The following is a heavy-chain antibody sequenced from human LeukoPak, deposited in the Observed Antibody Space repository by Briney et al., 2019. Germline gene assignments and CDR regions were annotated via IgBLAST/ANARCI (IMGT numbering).Heavy chain of an antibody. CDR3: ARIDPLGFFDQ. CDR1: GGFSSRYY. CDR2: IFYSGHS. Sequence: SETLSLACSVSGGFSSRYYWSWVRQPLGKGLEWLGHIFYSGHSNYNASLTSRIRMSVDTSKAQFSLELASVTAADTAVYYCARIDPLGFFDQWGPGILVTVSP. D-gene: IGHD6-25*01. J-gene: IGHJ4*02. V-gene: IGHV4-59*12.